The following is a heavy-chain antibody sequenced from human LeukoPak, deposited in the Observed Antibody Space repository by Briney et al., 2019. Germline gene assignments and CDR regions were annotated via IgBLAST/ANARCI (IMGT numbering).Heavy chain of an antibody. Sequence: GGPVTHSCAPSGFHFSRYWMHWVRQAPGKGLVWVSRINHDGTSRTYADSVKGRFTSSRDNAKNAVDLQMNSLRGEDTAVYYCARDAGDCGGDCPRWFDPWGQGTLVTVSS. V-gene: IGHV3-74*01. CDR2: INHDGTSR. D-gene: IGHD2-21*02. CDR3: ARDAGDCGGDCPRWFDP. J-gene: IGHJ5*02. CDR1: GFHFSRYW.